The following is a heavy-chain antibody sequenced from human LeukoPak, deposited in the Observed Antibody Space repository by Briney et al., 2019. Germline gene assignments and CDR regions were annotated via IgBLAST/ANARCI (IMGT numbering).Heavy chain of an antibody. D-gene: IGHD3-10*01. CDR3: SKDLTSDFGGDLDP. CDR2: IKPDGSAQ. J-gene: IGHJ5*02. V-gene: IGHV3-7*01. Sequence: GGSLRLSCAASGFPFSNSWMSWVRQAPGKGLEWVATIKPDGSAQYYADSVKGRFTTSRDNSKSTVYLQMNSLRVEDAAVYYCSKDLTSDFGGDLDPWGQGTLVTVSS. CDR1: GFPFSNSW.